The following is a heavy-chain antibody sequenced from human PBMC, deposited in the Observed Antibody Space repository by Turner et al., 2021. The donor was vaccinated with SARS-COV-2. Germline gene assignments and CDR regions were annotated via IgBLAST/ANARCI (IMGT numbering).Heavy chain of an antibody. D-gene: IGHD2-2*01. Sequence: HVQLQESGPGLVTPSGPLSLTCPVSGGSISSSNWWRWVRQPPGKGLEWIGEIYHSGSTNYNPSLKSRVTISVDKSKNQFSLKLSSVTAADTAVYYCARRYCSSTSCPNWFDPWGQGTLVTVSS. CDR2: IYHSGST. CDR1: GGSISSSNW. CDR3: ARRYCSSTSCPNWFDP. V-gene: IGHV4-4*02. J-gene: IGHJ5*02.